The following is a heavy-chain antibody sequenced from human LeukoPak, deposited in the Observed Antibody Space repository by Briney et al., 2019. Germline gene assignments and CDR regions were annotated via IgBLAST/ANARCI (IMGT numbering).Heavy chain of an antibody. V-gene: IGHV3-23*01. CDR3: AKSGLNRFDY. CDR2: ISGSGGNT. J-gene: IGHJ4*02. D-gene: IGHD2-15*01. CDR1: GFTFDDYG. Sequence: GGSLRLSCAASGFTFDDYGMSWVRQAPGKGLEWVSTISGSGGNTYYADSVKGRFTISRDDSENTLYLQMNSLRAEDTAVYYCAKSGLNRFDYWGQGTLVTVSS.